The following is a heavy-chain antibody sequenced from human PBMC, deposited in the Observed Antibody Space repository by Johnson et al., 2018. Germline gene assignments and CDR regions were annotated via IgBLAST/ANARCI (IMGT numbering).Heavy chain of an antibody. J-gene: IGHJ6*03. V-gene: IGHV4-34*01. CDR3: ARGREARTYYYYYYMDV. D-gene: IGHD1-14*01. Sequence: QVQLQQWGAGLLKPSETLSLTCAVYGGSFSGYYWSWIRQPTGKGLEWIGEINHSGSTNYNPSLKSRVTISVDTSKNQYSLKLSSVTAADTAVYYCARGREARTYYYYYYMDVWGKGTTVTVSS. CDR2: INHSGST. CDR1: GGSFSGYY.